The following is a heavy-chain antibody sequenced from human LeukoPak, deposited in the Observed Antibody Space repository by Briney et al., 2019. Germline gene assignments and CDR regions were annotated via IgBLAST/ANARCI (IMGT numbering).Heavy chain of an antibody. Sequence: GRSLRLSCAASGFTFSNYAMSWVRQAPGKGLEWVSAISGSGGSTYYADSVKGRFTISRDNAKNSLFPQMNSLRAEDTAVYYCAKGPLLWNWGQGTLVTVSS. CDR1: GFTFSNYA. CDR3: AKGPLLWN. CDR2: ISGSGGST. J-gene: IGHJ4*02. D-gene: IGHD2/OR15-2a*01. V-gene: IGHV3-23*01.